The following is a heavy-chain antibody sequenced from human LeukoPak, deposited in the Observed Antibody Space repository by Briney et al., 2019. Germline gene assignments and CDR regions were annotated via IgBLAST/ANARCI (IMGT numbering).Heavy chain of an antibody. CDR1: GYTFTGYY. Sequence: ASVTVSCKASGYTFTGYYIHGVRQPPGQGLEGMGWINPNSGGTNSAQKFQGRVTFTRDTSISTAYVELSSLRSDDTAVYYCARDLGSGWIIVDYWGQGTLVTVSS. CDR2: INPNSGGT. J-gene: IGHJ4*02. V-gene: IGHV1-2*02. CDR3: ARDLGSGWIIVDY. D-gene: IGHD6-19*01.